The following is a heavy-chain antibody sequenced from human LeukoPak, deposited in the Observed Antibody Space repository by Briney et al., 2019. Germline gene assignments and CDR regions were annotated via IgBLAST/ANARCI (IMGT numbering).Heavy chain of an antibody. D-gene: IGHD6-19*01. CDR3: ARQYSSGWYTFDY. J-gene: IGHJ4*02. CDR2: IKQDGSEK. CDR1: GFTFSSEL. V-gene: IGHV3-7*01. Sequence: GGSLRLSCAASGFTFSSELMSWVRQAPGKGLEWVANIKQDGSEKYYVDSVKGRFTISKDNAKNSLYLQMNSLRAEDTAVYSCARQYSSGWYTFDYWGPGNLVTVSS.